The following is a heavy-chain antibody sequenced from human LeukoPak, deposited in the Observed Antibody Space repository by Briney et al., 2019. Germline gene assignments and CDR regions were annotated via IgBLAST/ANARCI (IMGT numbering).Heavy chain of an antibody. Sequence: ASVKVSCKASGYTLTNYDINWVRQATGQGLEWMGWMKPKSGETGYAQKFQGRATMTRDTSINTAYMELRSLTSEDTAVYYCARDYGGNSGWFDPWGQGTLLTVSS. V-gene: IGHV1-8*01. CDR3: ARDYGGNSGWFDP. CDR2: MKPKSGET. J-gene: IGHJ5*02. CDR1: GYTLTNYD. D-gene: IGHD4-23*01.